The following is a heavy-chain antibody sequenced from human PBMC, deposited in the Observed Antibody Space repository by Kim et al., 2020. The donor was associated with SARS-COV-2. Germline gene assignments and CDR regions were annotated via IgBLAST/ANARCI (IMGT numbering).Heavy chain of an antibody. D-gene: IGHD3-3*01. Sequence: SETLSLTCTVSGYSISSGYYWGWIRQPPGKGLEWIGSIYHSGSTYYNPSLKSRVTISVDTSKNQFSLKLSSVTAADTAVYYCASNRPPGSGYFNYAFSRFDPWGQGTLVTVSS. J-gene: IGHJ5*02. CDR3: ASNRPPGSGYFNYAFSRFDP. CDR2: IYHSGST. CDR1: GYSISSGYY. V-gene: IGHV4-38-2*02.